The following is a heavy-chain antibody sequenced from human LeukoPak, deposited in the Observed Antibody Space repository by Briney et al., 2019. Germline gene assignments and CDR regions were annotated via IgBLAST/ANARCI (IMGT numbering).Heavy chain of an antibody. CDR1: GGSISSGGYY. Sequence: PSETLSLTCTVSGGSISSGGYYWSWIRQHPGKGLEWIGYIYYSGSTYYNPSLKSRVTISVDTSKNQFSLKLSSVTAADTAVYYCARVLDWARSWYGYNWFDPWGQGTLVTVSS. CDR3: ARVLDWARSWYGYNWFDP. CDR2: IYYSGST. D-gene: IGHD6-13*01. V-gene: IGHV4-31*03. J-gene: IGHJ5*02.